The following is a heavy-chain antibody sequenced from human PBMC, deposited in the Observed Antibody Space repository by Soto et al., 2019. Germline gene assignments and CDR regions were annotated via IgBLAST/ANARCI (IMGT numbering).Heavy chain of an antibody. CDR2: TYYRSKWYN. CDR1: GDSVSSNSVA. J-gene: IGHJ3*02. V-gene: IGHV6-1*01. CDR3: ARGRFNGLGI. Sequence: SQTLSLTCVISGDSVSSNSVAWNWIRQSPSRGLEWLGRTYYRSKWYNDYGVTVKGRITINPDTSKNQFSLQLNSVTPEDTAVYYCARGRFNGLGIWGQGTMFTVSS.